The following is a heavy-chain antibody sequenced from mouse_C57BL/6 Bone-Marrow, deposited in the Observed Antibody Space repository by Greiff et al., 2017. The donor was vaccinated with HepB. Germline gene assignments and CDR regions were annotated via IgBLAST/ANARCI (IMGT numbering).Heavy chain of an antibody. CDR2: INPNNGGT. J-gene: IGHJ3*01. D-gene: IGHD1-1*01. CDR1: GYTFTDYY. Sequence: EVQLQQSGPELVKPGASVKISCKASGYTFTDYYMNWVKQSHGKSLEWIGDINPNNGGTSYNQKFKGKATLTVDKSSSTAYMELRSLTSEDSAVYYCARPLDYYGSSYGFAYWGQGTLVTVSA. V-gene: IGHV1-26*01. CDR3: ARPLDYYGSSYGFAY.